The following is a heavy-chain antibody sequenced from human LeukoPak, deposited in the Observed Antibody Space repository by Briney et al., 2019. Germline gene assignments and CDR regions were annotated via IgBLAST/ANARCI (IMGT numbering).Heavy chain of an antibody. D-gene: IGHD1-26*01. V-gene: IGHV1-18*01. CDR2: ISAYNGNT. J-gene: IGHJ4*02. Sequence: ASVKVSCKASGYTLTSYGISWVRQAPGHGLEWWGWISAYNGNTNYAQKLQGRVTKTTDTSTSTAYMELRSLRSDDTAVYYCARERQVGASNHFDYWGQGTLVTVSS. CDR3: ARERQVGASNHFDY. CDR1: GYTLTSYG.